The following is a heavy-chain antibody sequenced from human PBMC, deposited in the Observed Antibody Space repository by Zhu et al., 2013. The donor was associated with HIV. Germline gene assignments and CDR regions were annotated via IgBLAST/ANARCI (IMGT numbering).Heavy chain of an antibody. Sequence: QVQLVQSGAEVKKPGASVKVSCKASGYTFTSYAMHWVRQAPGQRLEWMGWINAGNGNTKYSQKFQGRVTITRDTSASTAYMELSSLRSEDTAVYYCARWGGSYYGFDYWGQGTLVTVSS. CDR3: ARWGGSYYGFDY. CDR1: GYTFTSYA. CDR2: INAGNGNT. V-gene: IGHV1-3*01. J-gene: IGHJ4*02. D-gene: IGHD1-26*01.